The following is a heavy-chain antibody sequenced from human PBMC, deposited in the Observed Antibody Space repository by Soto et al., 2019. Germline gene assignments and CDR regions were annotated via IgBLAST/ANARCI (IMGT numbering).Heavy chain of an antibody. D-gene: IGHD6-6*01. J-gene: IGHJ6*02. CDR3: AKEFAPATDPSIAARLRGMDV. V-gene: IGHV3-30*18. CDR1: GFTFSSYG. CDR2: ISYDGSNK. Sequence: QVQLVESGGGVVQPGRSLRLSCAASGFTFSSYGMHWVRQAPGKGLEWVAVISYDGSNKYYADSVKGRFTISRDNSKNTLYLQMNGLRAEDTAVYYCAKEFAPATDPSIAARLRGMDVWGQGTTVTVSS.